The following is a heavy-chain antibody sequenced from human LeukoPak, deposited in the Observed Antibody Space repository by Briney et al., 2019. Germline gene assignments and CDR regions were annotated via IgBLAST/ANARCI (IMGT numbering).Heavy chain of an antibody. D-gene: IGHD2-15*01. CDR3: AREFGGKGYYYYMDV. V-gene: IGHV4-59*01. CDR1: GGSISSYY. Sequence: SETLSLTCTVSGGSISSYYWSWIRQPPGKGLEWIGYIYYSGSTNYNPSLKSRVTISVDTSKNQFSLKLSSVTAADTAVYYCAREFGGKGYYYYMDVWGKGTTVTVSS. J-gene: IGHJ6*03. CDR2: IYYSGST.